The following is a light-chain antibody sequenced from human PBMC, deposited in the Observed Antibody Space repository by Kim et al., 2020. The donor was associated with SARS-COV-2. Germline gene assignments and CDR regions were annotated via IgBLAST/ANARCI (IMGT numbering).Light chain of an antibody. V-gene: IGLV1-44*01. CDR3: AAWDDSLNGPV. J-gene: IGLJ2*01. Sequence: GRRDPRYSPGDSSNTGSNAVKWYQQFPETAPKLLTHNINQRPSGVPGRFSGSKSGTSASLAISGLQSEDEADYYFAAWDDSLNGPVFGGGTQLTVL. CDR1: SSNTGSNA. CDR2: NIN.